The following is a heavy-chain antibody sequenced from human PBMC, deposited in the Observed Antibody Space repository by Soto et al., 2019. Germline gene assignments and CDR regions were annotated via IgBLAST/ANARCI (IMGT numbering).Heavy chain of an antibody. D-gene: IGHD3-22*01. CDR2: IYTSGST. CDR3: ARTGHYYDSSGYSLMDV. Sequence: SETLSLTCTVSGGSISSYYWSWIRQPAGKGLEWIGRIYTSGSTNYNPSLKSRVTMSVATSQNQFSLNLSSVTAADTAVYYCARTGHYYDSSGYSLMDVWGQGTTVTVSS. CDR1: GGSISSYY. V-gene: IGHV4-4*07. J-gene: IGHJ6*02.